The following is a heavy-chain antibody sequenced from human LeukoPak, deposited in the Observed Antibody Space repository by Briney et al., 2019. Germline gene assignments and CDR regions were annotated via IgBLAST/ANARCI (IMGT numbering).Heavy chain of an antibody. J-gene: IGHJ3*02. V-gene: IGHV4-59*12. D-gene: IGHD5-18*01. CDR2: IYYSGST. CDR1: GGSISSYY. CDR3: AREGRQLWHDAFDI. Sequence: PSETLSLTCTVSGGSISSYYWSWIRQPPGKGLEWIGYIYYSGSTNYNPSLKSRVTISVDTSKNQFSLKLSSMTAADTAVYYCAREGRQLWHDAFDIWGQGTMVTVSS.